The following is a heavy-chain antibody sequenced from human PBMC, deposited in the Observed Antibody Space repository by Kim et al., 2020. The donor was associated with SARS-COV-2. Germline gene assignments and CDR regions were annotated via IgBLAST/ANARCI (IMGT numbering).Heavy chain of an antibody. Sequence: SETLSLTCTVSGGSISGSNYYWNWIRQPPGKGLEWLGSIYYSGRTYYNPSLRSRVTISVDTSKNQFSLRLSSVTAADTAVYYCARKLDSSAGSENYHGMDVLGQGTTVTVSS. CDR2: IYYSGRT. CDR1: GGSISGSNYY. D-gene: IGHD2-15*01. V-gene: IGHV4-39*01. CDR3: ARKLDSSAGSENYHGMDV. J-gene: IGHJ6*02.